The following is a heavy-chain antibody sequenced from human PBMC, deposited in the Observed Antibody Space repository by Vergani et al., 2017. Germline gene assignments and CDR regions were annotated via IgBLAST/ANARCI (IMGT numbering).Heavy chain of an antibody. CDR2: INPIDSKI. J-gene: IGHJ3*01. Sequence: EVMLVQSGAEVKKPGESLKISCKYSESSFISNEIAWVRKMSGKGLQWMGNINPIDSKIAYSPSFQGQAIMSLDKSITTAYLQWRSLKASDTAIYFCASGGHGSENGGALQLWGQGTNITVSS. CDR1: ESSFISNE. D-gene: IGHD3-10*01. V-gene: IGHV5-51*03. CDR3: ASGGHGSENGGALQL.